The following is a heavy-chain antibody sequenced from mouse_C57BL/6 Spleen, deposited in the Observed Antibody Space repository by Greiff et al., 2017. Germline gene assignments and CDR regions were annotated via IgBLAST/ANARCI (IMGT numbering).Heavy chain of an antibody. V-gene: IGHV1-80*01. D-gene: IGHD2-4*01. CDR3: ARECSIYYDYDGLIWFAY. CDR2: IYPGAGDT. Sequence: QVQLQQSGAELVKPGASVKISCKASGYAFSDYWMNWVKQRPGQGLEWIGQIYPGAGDTNYNRKFKGKATLTADKSSSTAYMQLSSLASEDSTVYFCARECSIYYDYDGLIWFAYWGQGTLVTVSA. J-gene: IGHJ3*01. CDR1: GYAFSDYW.